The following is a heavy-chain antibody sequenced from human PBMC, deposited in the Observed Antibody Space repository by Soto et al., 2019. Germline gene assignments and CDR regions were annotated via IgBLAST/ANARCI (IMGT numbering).Heavy chain of an antibody. J-gene: IGHJ4*02. D-gene: IGHD2-15*01. V-gene: IGHV1-69*02. CDR2: IIPILGIA. Sequence: ASVKVSCKASGGTFSSYTISWVRQAPGQGLEWMGRIIPILGIANYAQKFQGRVTITADKSTSTAYMELSSLRSEDTAVYYCASGGAATYFFDYWGQGTLVTVSS. CDR1: GGTFSSYT. CDR3: ASGGAATYFFDY.